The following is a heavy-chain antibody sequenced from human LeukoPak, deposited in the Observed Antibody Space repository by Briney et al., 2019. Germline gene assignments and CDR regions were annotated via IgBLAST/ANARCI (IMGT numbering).Heavy chain of an antibody. J-gene: IGHJ5*02. V-gene: IGHV4-31*03. Sequence: SSQTLSLTCTVSGGSISSGGYYWSWIRQHPGKGLEWIGYIYYSGSTYYNPSLKSRVTISVDTSKNQFSLKLSSVTAADTAVYYCARQGYGDYAGWFDPWGQGTLVTVSS. CDR2: IYYSGST. D-gene: IGHD4-17*01. CDR3: ARQGYGDYAGWFDP. CDR1: GGSISSGGYY.